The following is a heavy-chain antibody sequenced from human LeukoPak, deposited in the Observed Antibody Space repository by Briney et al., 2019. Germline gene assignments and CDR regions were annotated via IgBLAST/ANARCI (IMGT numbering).Heavy chain of an antibody. CDR2: ISWNSGSI. CDR1: GFTFDDYA. CDR3: TKDMSLGSSGYYGAFDI. D-gene: IGHD3-22*01. V-gene: IGHV3-9*01. J-gene: IGHJ3*02. Sequence: PGGSLRLSCAASGFTFDDYAMHWVRQAPGKGLEWVSGISWNSGSIGYADSVKGRFTISRDNAKNSLYLQMNSLRAEDTALYYCTKDMSLGSSGYYGAFDIWGQGTMVTVSS.